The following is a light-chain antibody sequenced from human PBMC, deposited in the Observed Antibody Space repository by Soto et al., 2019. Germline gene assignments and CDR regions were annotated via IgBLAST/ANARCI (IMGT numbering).Light chain of an antibody. CDR2: LGS. CDR3: MQALQIPPT. J-gene: IGKJ5*01. CDR1: QSLLHSNGYNY. Sequence: DIVMTQSPLSLPVTPGEPASISCRSSQSLLHSNGYNYLDWYLQKPGQSPQLLIYLGSDRASGVPDRFSGSGSDTDFTLIISRVEAEDVGIYYCMQALQIPPTFGQGTRLEIK. V-gene: IGKV2-28*01.